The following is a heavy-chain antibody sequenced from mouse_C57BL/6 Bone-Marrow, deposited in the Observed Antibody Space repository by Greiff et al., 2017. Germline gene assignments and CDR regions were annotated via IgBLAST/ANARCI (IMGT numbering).Heavy chain of an antibody. J-gene: IGHJ3*01. CDR3: ARGYASAY. D-gene: IGHD2-10*02. V-gene: IGHV1-9*01. CDR1: GYTFTGYW. Sequence: VQLQQSGAELMQPGASVKLSCKATGYTFTGYWLEWVKPRPGHGLEWIGEIFPGSGSTTYNEKFKGKAPFTVDKSSNSAYMQLRSLTTEDAANCYSARGYASAYWGQGTLVTVSA. CDR2: IFPGSGST.